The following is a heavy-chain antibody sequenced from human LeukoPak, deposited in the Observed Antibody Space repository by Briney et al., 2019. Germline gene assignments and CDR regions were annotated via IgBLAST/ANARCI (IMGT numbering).Heavy chain of an antibody. CDR2: IYYSGST. CDR3: ARGSRGYYGSGSSISYYYMDV. V-gene: IGHV4-39*07. J-gene: IGHJ6*03. Sequence: SETLSLTCTVSGGSISSSSYYWGWIRQPPGKGLEWIGSIYYSGSTYYNPSLKSRVTISVDTSKNQFSLKLSSVTAAGTAVYYCARGSRGYYGSGSSISYYYMDVWGKGTTVTVSS. CDR1: GGSISSSSYY. D-gene: IGHD3-10*01.